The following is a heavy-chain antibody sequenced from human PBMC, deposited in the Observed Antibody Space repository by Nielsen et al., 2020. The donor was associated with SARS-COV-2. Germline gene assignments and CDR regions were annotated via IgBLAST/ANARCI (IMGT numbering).Heavy chain of an antibody. Sequence: PGKGLEWIGEINHSGSTNYNPSLKSRVTISVDTSKNQFSLKLSSVTAADTAVYYCARVAPGDYDFWSGYDYYYGMDVWGQGTTVTVSS. CDR3: ARVAPGDYDFWSGYDYYYGMDV. CDR2: INHSGST. D-gene: IGHD3-3*01. J-gene: IGHJ6*02. V-gene: IGHV4-34*01.